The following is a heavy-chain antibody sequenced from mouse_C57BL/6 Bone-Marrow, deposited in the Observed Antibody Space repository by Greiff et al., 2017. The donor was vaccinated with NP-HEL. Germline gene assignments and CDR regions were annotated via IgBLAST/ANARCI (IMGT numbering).Heavy chain of an antibody. CDR1: GYAFSSYW. J-gene: IGHJ2*01. V-gene: IGHV1-80*01. CDR3: AKDWNYFDY. Sequence: QVQLQQSGAELVKPGASVKISCKASGYAFSSYWMHWVKQRPGTGLAWIGQLYPGDGDTNYNGKFKGKATLTADKSSSTAYMQLSSLTSEDSAVYFCAKDWNYFDYWGQGTTLTVSS. CDR2: LYPGDGDT. D-gene: IGHD4-1*01.